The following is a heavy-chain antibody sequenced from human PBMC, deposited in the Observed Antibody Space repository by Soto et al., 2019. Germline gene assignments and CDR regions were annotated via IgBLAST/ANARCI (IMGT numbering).Heavy chain of an antibody. V-gene: IGHV3-11*01. Sequence: GGSLRLSCTASGFTFSDYYMSWIRQAPGKGLEWLAYISGSGSTTYYADSVKGRFAISRDNARTSLYLQINSLRVEDSAVYYCARSSLTYFEFWGQGTLVTVSS. CDR3: ARSSLTYFEF. CDR2: ISGSGSTT. CDR1: GFTFSDYY. J-gene: IGHJ4*02.